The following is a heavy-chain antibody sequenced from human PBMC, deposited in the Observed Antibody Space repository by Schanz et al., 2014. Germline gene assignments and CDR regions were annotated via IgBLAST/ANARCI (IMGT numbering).Heavy chain of an antibody. CDR2: ISGSGGST. CDR3: VRDELLWFGEVLSLDY. Sequence: EVHLLESGGGLVQPGGSLRLSCAASGFTFSSYSMNWVRQAPGKGLEWVSAISGSGGSTYYADSVKGRFTISRDNSNKTVDLQMNSLRAEDTALYYCVRDELLWFGEVLSLDYWGQGALVTVSS. CDR1: GFTFSSYS. V-gene: IGHV3-23*01. J-gene: IGHJ4*02. D-gene: IGHD3-10*01.